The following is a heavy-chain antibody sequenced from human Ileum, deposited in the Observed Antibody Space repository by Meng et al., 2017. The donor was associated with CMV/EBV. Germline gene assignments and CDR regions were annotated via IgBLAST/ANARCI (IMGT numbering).Heavy chain of an antibody. D-gene: IGHD2-15*01. V-gene: IGHV3-30*02. CDR2: VRYHGNDK. J-gene: IGHJ4*02. CDR1: GFAFSTYG. CDR3: VVLLPAPNHFDY. Sequence: CAASGFAFSTYGFHWVRQAPAKGLEWVSFVRYHGNDKYYAESVKGRFTISKDNSQNTVSLQMNSLRPDDTGVYYCVVLLPAPNHFDYWGRGTPVTVSS.